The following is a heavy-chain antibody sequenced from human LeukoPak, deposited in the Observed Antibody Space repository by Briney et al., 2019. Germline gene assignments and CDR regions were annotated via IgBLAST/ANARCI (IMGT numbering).Heavy chain of an antibody. CDR3: ARDSSGYYPYWYYMDV. V-gene: IGHV3-30*01. CDR1: GFTFSNAW. D-gene: IGHD3-22*01. CDR2: ISYDGSNK. J-gene: IGHJ6*03. Sequence: PGGSLRLSCVASGFTFSNAWMSWVRQAPGKGLEWLAVISYDGSNKYYAESVKGRFTISRDNSKNTLYLLMNSLRAEDTAVYYCARDSSGYYPYWYYMDVWGKGTTVTVSS.